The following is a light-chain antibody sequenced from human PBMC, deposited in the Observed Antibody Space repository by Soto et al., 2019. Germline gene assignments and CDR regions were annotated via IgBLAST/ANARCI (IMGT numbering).Light chain of an antibody. Sequence: QSALTQPASVSGSPGQSITISCTGTSSDVGSYNLVSWYQRHPGKAPKLVICEVSKRPSGVSNRFSGSKSGNTASLTISGLQAEDEADYYCCSYAGSSTVFGTGTKVTV. CDR2: EVS. CDR1: SSDVGSYNL. V-gene: IGLV2-23*02. J-gene: IGLJ1*01. CDR3: CSYAGSSTV.